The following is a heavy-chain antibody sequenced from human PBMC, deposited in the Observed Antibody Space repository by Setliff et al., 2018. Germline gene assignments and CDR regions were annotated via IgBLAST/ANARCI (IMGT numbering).Heavy chain of an antibody. Sequence: SETLSLTCAVYGESFDSHYWTWIRQPPGERLEWIGEINQRGFTDYKPSLKSRLTMSVDTSRNQFSLNLGSVTAADTGVYYCARGRIAERPEAIDYWGQGTPVTVSS. CDR2: INQRGFT. CDR3: ARGRIAERPEAIDY. CDR1: GESFDSHY. D-gene: IGHD6-6*01. V-gene: IGHV4-34*01. J-gene: IGHJ4*02.